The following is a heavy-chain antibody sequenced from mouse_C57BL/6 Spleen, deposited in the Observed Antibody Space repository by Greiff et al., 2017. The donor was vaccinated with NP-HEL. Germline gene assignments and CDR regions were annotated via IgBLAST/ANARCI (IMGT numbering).Heavy chain of an antibody. D-gene: IGHD1-1*01. Sequence: EVKLMESGGGLVQPGGSMKLSCAASGFTFSDAWMDWVRQSPEKGLEWVAEIRNKANNHATYYAESVKGRFTISRDDSKSSVYLQMNSLRAEDTGIYYCTRTYYYGSSYEAYWGQGTLVTVSA. V-gene: IGHV6-6*01. CDR2: IRNKANNHAT. J-gene: IGHJ3*01. CDR1: GFTFSDAW. CDR3: TRTYYYGSSYEAY.